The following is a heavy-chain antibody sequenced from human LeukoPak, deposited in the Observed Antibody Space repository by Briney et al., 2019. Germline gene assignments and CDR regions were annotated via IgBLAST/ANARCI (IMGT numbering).Heavy chain of an antibody. CDR3: ARDISTITMVGGVSRYYYYMDV. Sequence: SVKVSCKASGGTFSSYAISWVRQAPGQGLEWMGGIIPIFGTANYAQKFQGRVTITADESTSTAYMELSSLRSEDTAVYYCARDISTITMVGGVSRYYYYMDVWGKGTTVSVSS. J-gene: IGHJ6*03. CDR1: GGTFSSYA. CDR2: IIPIFGTA. V-gene: IGHV1-69*13. D-gene: IGHD3-10*01.